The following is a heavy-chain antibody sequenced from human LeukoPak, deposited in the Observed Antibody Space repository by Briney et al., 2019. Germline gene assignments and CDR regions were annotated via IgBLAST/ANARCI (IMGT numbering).Heavy chain of an antibody. V-gene: IGHV3-74*01. CDR3: VRDAPEWEIPSDY. CDR2: INTDGSSA. J-gene: IGHJ4*02. D-gene: IGHD1-26*01. Sequence: PGGSLRLSCTASGFTFSSYWMHWVRQAPGKGLVWVSHINTDGSSANYADSVKGRFTISRDNAKNTLYLQMNSLRAEDTAVYYCVRDAPEWEIPSDYWGQGTLVTVSS. CDR1: GFTFSSYW.